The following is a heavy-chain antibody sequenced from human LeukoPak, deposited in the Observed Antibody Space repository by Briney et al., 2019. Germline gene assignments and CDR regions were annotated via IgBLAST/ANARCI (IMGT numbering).Heavy chain of an antibody. D-gene: IGHD3-22*01. Sequence: SSETLSLTCAVYGGSFSGYYWSWIRQPPGKGLEWIGEINHSGSTNYNPSLKSRVTISVDTSKYQFSLKLSSVTAADTAVYYCARDYYDSSGYPYPYYYYYGMDVWGQGTTVTVSS. CDR1: GGSFSGYY. CDR3: ARDYYDSSGYPYPYYYYYGMDV. J-gene: IGHJ6*02. V-gene: IGHV4-34*01. CDR2: INHSGST.